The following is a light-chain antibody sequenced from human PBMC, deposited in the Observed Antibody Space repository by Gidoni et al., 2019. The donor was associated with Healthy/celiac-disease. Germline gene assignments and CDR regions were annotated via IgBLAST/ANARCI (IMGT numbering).Light chain of an antibody. Sequence: EIVLTQSPATLSLSPGERVTLSCRASQSVSSYLAWYQQKPGQAPRLLIYDAHNRATGVPARFNGSGSGTDFTLTISSLEPEDFAVYYCQQGSNWPLTFGGXTKVEIK. CDR1: QSVSSY. V-gene: IGKV3-11*01. CDR2: DAH. J-gene: IGKJ4*01. CDR3: QQGSNWPLT.